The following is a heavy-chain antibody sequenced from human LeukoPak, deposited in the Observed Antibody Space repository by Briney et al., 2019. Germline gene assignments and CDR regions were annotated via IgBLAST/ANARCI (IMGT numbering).Heavy chain of an antibody. CDR1: GFTFSSYH. V-gene: IGHV3-21*01. D-gene: IGHD5-18*01. CDR3: ARGAMTERGVSYGLDY. Sequence: GGSLRLSCAASGFTFSSYHMNWVRQAPGKGLEWVSSISTSRNYIYYADSVTGRFTISRDNAKNSLYLQMNSLRAEDTAVYYCARGAMTERGVSYGLDYWGQGTLVTVSS. J-gene: IGHJ4*02. CDR2: ISTSRNYI.